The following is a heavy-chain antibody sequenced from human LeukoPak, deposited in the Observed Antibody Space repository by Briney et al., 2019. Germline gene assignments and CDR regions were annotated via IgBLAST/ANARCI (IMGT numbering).Heavy chain of an antibody. J-gene: IGHJ4*02. CDR1: GFTFSNYA. V-gene: IGHV3-21*01. D-gene: IGHD1-26*01. CDR3: ARDRKWELLIDY. CDR2: ISSSSYI. Sequence: GGSLRLSCAASGFTFSNYAMSWVRQAPGKGLEWVSSISSSSYIYYADSVKGRFTISRDNAKNSLYLQMNSLRAEDTAVYYCARDRKWELLIDYWGQGTLVTVSS.